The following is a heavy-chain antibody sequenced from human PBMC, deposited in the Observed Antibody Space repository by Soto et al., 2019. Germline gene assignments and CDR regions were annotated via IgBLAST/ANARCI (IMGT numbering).Heavy chain of an antibody. CDR3: ARVRKQQLVHDAFDI. V-gene: IGHV5-51*01. CDR1: GYSFTSYW. D-gene: IGHD6-13*01. CDR2: IYPGDSDT. J-gene: IGHJ3*02. Sequence: PGESLKDSCKVSGYSFTSYWIGWVRQMPGKGLEWMGIIYPGDSDTRYSPSFQGQVTISADKSISTAYLQWSSLKASDTAMYYCARVRKQQLVHDAFDIWGQGTMVTVSS.